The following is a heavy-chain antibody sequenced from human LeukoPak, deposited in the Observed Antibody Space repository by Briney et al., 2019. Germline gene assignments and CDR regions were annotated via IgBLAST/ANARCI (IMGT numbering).Heavy chain of an antibody. J-gene: IGHJ4*02. D-gene: IGHD6-19*01. CDR2: ISGSGGST. V-gene: IGHV3-23*01. CDR1: GFTFSSYA. CDR3: AKVPPRGYSSGWYDAADY. Sequence: AGGSLRLSCAASGFTFSSYAMSWVRQAPGKGLEWVSAISGSGGSTYYADSVKGRFTISRDNSKNTLYLQMNSLRAEDTAVYYCAKVPPRGYSSGWYDAADYWGQRNLVTVSS.